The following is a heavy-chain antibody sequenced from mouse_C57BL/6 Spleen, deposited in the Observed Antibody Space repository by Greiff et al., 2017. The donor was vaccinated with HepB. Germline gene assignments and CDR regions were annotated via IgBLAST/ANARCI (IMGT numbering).Heavy chain of an antibody. J-gene: IGHJ1*03. CDR2: ISYDGSN. CDR1: GYSITSGYY. Sequence: EVQVVESGPGLVKPSQSLSLTCSVTGYSITSGYYWNWILQFPGNKLEWMGYISYDGSNNYNPSLKNRISITRDTSKNQFFLKLNSVTTEDTATYYCARYYGSSLHWYFDVWGTGTTVTVSS. D-gene: IGHD1-1*01. V-gene: IGHV3-6*01. CDR3: ARYYGSSLHWYFDV.